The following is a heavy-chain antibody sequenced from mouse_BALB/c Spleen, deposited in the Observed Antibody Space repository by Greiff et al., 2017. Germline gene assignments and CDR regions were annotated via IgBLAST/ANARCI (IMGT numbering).Heavy chain of an antibody. V-gene: IGHV1-18*01. CDR2: INPNNGGT. D-gene: IGHD2-4*01. CDR1: GYTFTDYN. Sequence: EVKLQESGPELVKPGASVKIPCKASGYTFTDYNMDWVKQSHGKSLEWIGDINPNNGGTIYNQKFKGKATLTVDKSSSTAYMELRSLTSEDTAVYYCARCDYDEEGAMDYWGQGTSVTVSS. J-gene: IGHJ4*01. CDR3: ARCDYDEEGAMDY.